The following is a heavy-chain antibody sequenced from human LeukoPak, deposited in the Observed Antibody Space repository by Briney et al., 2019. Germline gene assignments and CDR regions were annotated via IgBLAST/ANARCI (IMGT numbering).Heavy chain of an antibody. CDR1: GFTLDDYG. V-gene: IGHV3-20*04. CDR2: IKWNGGST. D-gene: IGHD5-12*01. CDR3: ARVGYSGYDPDAFDI. Sequence: GGSLRLSCAASGFTLDDYGMNWVRQAPGKGLEWVSGIKWNGGSTGSVDSVKGRFTISRDNAKNSLYLQMNSLRAEDTALYYCARVGYSGYDPDAFDIWGQGTMVIVSS. J-gene: IGHJ3*02.